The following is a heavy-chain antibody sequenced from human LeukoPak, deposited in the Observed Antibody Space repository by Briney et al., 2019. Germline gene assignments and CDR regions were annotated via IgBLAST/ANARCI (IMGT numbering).Heavy chain of an antibody. V-gene: IGHV4-34*01. J-gene: IGHJ6*02. CDR1: GGSYSGYY. Sequence: SETLSLTCAVYGGSYSGYYWSWIRHPPGKGLELIGEINHSGSTNYNPSLKSRVTISVDTSKNQFSLKLSSVTAADTAVYYCARARLNGSGSYRYYYYGMDVWGQGTTVTVSS. CDR3: ARARLNGSGSYRYYYYGMDV. CDR2: INHSGST. D-gene: IGHD3-10*01.